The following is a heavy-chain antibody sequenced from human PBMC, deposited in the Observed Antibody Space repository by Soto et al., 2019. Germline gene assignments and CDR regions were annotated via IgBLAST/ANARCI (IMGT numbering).Heavy chain of an antibody. D-gene: IGHD6-6*01. J-gene: IGHJ4*02. CDR3: ATNRVELVPFDY. CDR2: IYPGVSDT. V-gene: IGHV5-51*01. Sequence: PGESLKIPCKGPGYSFTSYWIGLVREMPGKSLEWMGIIYPGVSDTRYSPSFQGQVTISADKSISTAYLQWSSLKASDTAMYYCATNRVELVPFDYWGQGTLVTVSS. CDR1: GYSFTSYW.